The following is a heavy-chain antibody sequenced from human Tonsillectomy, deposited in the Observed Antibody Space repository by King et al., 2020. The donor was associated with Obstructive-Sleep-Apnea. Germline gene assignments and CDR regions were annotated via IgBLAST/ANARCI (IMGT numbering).Heavy chain of an antibody. CDR2: IKPFVGAG. CDR3: ARDMMEDIPAYFDC. Sequence: QLVQSGAEVKKPGSSVKVSCKASGGTFTGSAISWVRQAPGQGLEWMGGIKPFVGAGNFELKFQGRVTITADTSTSTAYMEVGGLTSEDTAVYYCARDMMEDIPAYFDCWGQGTLVTVSS. V-gene: IGHV1-69*14. CDR1: GGTFTGSA. D-gene: IGHD3-16*01. J-gene: IGHJ4*02.